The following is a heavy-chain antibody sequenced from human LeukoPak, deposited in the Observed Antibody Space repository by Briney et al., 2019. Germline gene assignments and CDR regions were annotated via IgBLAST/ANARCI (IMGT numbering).Heavy chain of an antibody. V-gene: IGHV3-23*01. CDR1: GFSFSKAW. D-gene: IGHD3-10*01. CDR2: ISPSGDIT. Sequence: PGGSLRLSYAASGFSFSKAWMNWVRQAPGKGLEWVSGISPSGDITYYADSVKGRFTISRDNSKNTLYLEVISLTAEGTAVYYCAKDDAWLRFGEWSQGTLVTVSS. J-gene: IGHJ4*02. CDR3: AKDDAWLRFGE.